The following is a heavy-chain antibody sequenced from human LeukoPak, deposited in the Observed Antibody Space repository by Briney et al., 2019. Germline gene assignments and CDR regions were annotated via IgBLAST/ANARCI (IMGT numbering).Heavy chain of an antibody. V-gene: IGHV3-23*01. J-gene: IGHJ4*02. CDR2: ISGRGGST. D-gene: IGHD3-10*01. Sequence: GGSLRLSCAASGFTFSSYAMSWVRQAPGKGLEWVSAISGRGGSTYYADSVKGRFTISRDNSKNTLYLQMNSLRAEDTAVYYCAHTVISGSWDYWGQGTLVTVSS. CDR3: AHTVISGSWDY. CDR1: GFTFSSYA.